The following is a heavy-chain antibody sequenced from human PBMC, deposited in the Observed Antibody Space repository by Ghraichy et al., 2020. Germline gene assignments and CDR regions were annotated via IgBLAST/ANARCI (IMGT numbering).Heavy chain of an antibody. CDR2: IKKDGSEK. J-gene: IGHJ4*02. Sequence: LSLTCAASGFIFSGYWMRWVRQAPGKGPEWVANIKKDGSEKYYVDSVKGRFTISRDNAKNSLYLQMNSLRAEDTAVYYCARDLGSGWYFDYWGQGTLVTVSS. D-gene: IGHD6-19*01. CDR3: ARDLGSGWYFDY. CDR1: GFIFSGYW. V-gene: IGHV3-7*01.